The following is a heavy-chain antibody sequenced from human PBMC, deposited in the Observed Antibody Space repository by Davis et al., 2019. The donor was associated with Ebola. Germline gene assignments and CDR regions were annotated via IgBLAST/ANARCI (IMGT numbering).Heavy chain of an antibody. J-gene: IGHJ3*01. Sequence: GGSLRLSCAASGFTFSSDWMTWVRQAPGKGLEWVANIKQDGSEKNYVDSVKGRFTISRDNAKNSLYLQMNSLRAEDTAVYYCARGGGLLWGQGTMVTVSS. CDR2: IKQDGSEK. CDR3: ARGGGLL. D-gene: IGHD2-15*01. V-gene: IGHV3-7*01. CDR1: GFTFSSDW.